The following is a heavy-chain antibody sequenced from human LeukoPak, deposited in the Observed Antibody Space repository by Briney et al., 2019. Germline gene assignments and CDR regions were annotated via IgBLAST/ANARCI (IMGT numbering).Heavy chain of an antibody. D-gene: IGHD2-15*01. Sequence: GGSLRLSCAASGSTFSSYEMNWVRQAPGKGLEWVSYISSSGSTIYYADSVKGRFTISRDNAKNSLYLQMNSLRAEDTAVYYCARDSGGSSPFDYWGQGTLVTVSS. CDR1: GSTFSSYE. V-gene: IGHV3-48*03. CDR3: ARDSGGSSPFDY. J-gene: IGHJ4*02. CDR2: ISSSGSTI.